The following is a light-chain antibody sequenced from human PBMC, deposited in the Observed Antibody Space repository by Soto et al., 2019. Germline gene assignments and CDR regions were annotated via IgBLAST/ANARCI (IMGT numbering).Light chain of an antibody. Sequence: QSALTQPPSASGSPGQSVTISCTGTSSDVGGYNYVSWYQQHPGKAPKLMIYGVTKRPSGVPDRFSGSKSGNTASLTVSGLQAEDEADYYRSSYAGSNNWVFGGGTKVTVL. CDR1: SSDVGGYNY. CDR2: GVT. J-gene: IGLJ3*02. CDR3: SSYAGSNNWV. V-gene: IGLV2-8*01.